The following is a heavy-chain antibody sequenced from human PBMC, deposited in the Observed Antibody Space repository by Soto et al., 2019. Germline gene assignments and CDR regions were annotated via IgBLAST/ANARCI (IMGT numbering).Heavy chain of an antibody. Sequence: GSGPTLVNPTQTLTLTCTFSGFSLSTSGVGVGWIRQPPGKALEWLALIYWNDDKRYSPSLKSRLTITKDTSKNQVVLTMTNMDPVDTATYYCAHSLLWFGYNYYYGMDVWGQGTTVTVSS. CDR3: AHSLLWFGYNYYYGMDV. CDR2: IYWNDDK. D-gene: IGHD3-10*01. CDR1: GFSLSTSGVG. V-gene: IGHV2-5*01. J-gene: IGHJ6*02.